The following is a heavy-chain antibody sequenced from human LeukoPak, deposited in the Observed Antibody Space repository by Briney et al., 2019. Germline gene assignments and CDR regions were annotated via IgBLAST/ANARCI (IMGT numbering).Heavy chain of an antibody. D-gene: IGHD3-9*01. V-gene: IGHV4-39*01. CDR3: ARHLRRKPNDILTGSDAFDI. Sequence: PSETLSLTCTVSGGSISSSSYYWGWIRQPPGKGLEWIGSIYYSGSTYYNPSLKSRVTISVDTSKNQFSLKLSSVTAADTAVYYCARHLRRKPNDILTGSDAFDIWGQGTMVTVSS. CDR1: GGSISSSSYY. CDR2: IYYSGST. J-gene: IGHJ3*02.